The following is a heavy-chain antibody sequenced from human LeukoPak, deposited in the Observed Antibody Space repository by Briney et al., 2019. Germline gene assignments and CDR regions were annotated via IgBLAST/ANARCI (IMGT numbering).Heavy chain of an antibody. V-gene: IGHV4-39*02. CDR1: GDSISNSAYC. J-gene: IGHJ4*02. CDR3: TKDYSGWSRDY. D-gene: IGHD6-19*01. CDR2: FCYSGNT. Sequence: PSETLSLTCTVSGDSISNSAYCWGWIRQPPGKGLEWIGSFCYSGNTYYNPSLKSRVTLSVDTSKNQFSLELSSMTAPDTAVYYCTKDYSGWSRDYWGQGTLVTVSS.